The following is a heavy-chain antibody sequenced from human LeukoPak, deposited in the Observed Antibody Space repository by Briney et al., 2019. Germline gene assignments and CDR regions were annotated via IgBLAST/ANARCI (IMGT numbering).Heavy chain of an antibody. D-gene: IGHD3-10*01. V-gene: IGHV3-30*02. CDR1: GFTFSSYG. CDR2: IRYDGSNK. Sequence: GGSLRLSCAASGFTFSSYGMHWVRQAPGKGLEWVAFIRYDGSNKYYADSVKGRFTISRDNSKNTLYLQMNSLRAEDTAVYYCAKPRGTSSRTMVREGSDYWGQGTLVTVSS. J-gene: IGHJ4*02. CDR3: AKPRGTSSRTMVREGSDY.